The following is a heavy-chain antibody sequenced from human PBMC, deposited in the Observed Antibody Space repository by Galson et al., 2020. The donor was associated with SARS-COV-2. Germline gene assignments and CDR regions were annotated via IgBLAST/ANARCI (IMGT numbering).Heavy chain of an antibody. CDR1: GGTFSSYA. CDR2: IIPIFGTA. CDR3: ARDDMRECSSTSCASKTNAFDI. J-gene: IGHJ3*02. V-gene: IGHV1-69*13. D-gene: IGHD2-2*01. Sequence: SVKVSCKASGGTFSSYAISWVRQAPGQGLEWMGGIIPIFGTANYAQKFQGRVTITADESTSTAYMELSSLRSEDTAVYYCARDDMRECSSTSCASKTNAFDIWGQGTMVTVSS.